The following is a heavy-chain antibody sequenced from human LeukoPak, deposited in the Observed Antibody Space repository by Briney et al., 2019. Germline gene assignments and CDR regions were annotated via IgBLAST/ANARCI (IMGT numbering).Heavy chain of an antibody. CDR3: ARVASSGSYGRALFDY. CDR2: IYYSGST. CDR1: GGSISSGDYY. J-gene: IGHJ4*02. V-gene: IGHV4-30-4*08. Sequence: SETLSLTCTVSGGSISSGDYYWSWIRQPPGKGLEWIGYIYYSGSTYYNPSLRSRVTISVDTSKNQFSLKLSSVTAADTAVYYCARVASSGSYGRALFDYWGQGTLVTVSS. D-gene: IGHD1-26*01.